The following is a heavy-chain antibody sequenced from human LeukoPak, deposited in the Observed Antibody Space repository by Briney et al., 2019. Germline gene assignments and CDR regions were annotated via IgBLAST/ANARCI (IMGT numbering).Heavy chain of an antibody. CDR2: INPNSGGT. CDR3: ARRVPSYYYYAMDV. Sequence: GASVKVSCKASGYTFTGYYMHWVRQAPGQGLEWMGWINPNSGGTNYAQKFQGRVTMTRDTSITTAYMELSSLRSEDTAVYFCARRVPSYYYYAMDVWGQGTTVTVSS. D-gene: IGHD4/OR15-4a*01. CDR1: GYTFTGYY. J-gene: IGHJ6*02. V-gene: IGHV1-2*02.